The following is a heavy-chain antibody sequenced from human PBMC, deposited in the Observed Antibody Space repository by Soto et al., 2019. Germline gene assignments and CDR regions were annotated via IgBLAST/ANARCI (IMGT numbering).Heavy chain of an antibody. CDR1: GGSISSGGYY. D-gene: IGHD3-22*01. CDR2: ISYSGST. V-gene: IGHV4-31*03. Sequence: QVQLQESGPGLVKPSQPLSLTCTVSGGSISSGGYYWSWIRQHPGKGLEWIGYISYSGSTYYNTSLDSRVTISVDTSKNQFSLKLSSVTAADTAVYYCARDALSRDSIWGQGTLVTVSS. J-gene: IGHJ4*02. CDR3: ARDALSRDSI.